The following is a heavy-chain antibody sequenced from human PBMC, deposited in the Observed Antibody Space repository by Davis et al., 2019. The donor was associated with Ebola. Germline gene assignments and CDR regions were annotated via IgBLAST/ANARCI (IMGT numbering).Heavy chain of an antibody. J-gene: IGHJ3*02. CDR2: IFPGDSDT. CDR1: EYTFTNYW. Sequence: GESLKISCKGSEYTFTNYWIGWVRQMSGKGLEWMGIIFPGDSDTRYSPSFQGQVTISDDKSIDTAYLQWSSLKASDTAIYYCARGGKFRGEIRTGPFDIWGQGTMVTVTS. D-gene: IGHD3-10*01. V-gene: IGHV5-51*01. CDR3: ARGGKFRGEIRTGPFDI.